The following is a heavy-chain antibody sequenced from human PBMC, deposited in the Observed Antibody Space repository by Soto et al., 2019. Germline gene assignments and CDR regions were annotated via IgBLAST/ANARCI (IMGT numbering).Heavy chain of an antibody. V-gene: IGHV3-33*01. CDR3: ARDTSYSNGWIDY. D-gene: IGHD6-25*01. J-gene: IGHJ4*02. CDR1: GFTFKNYG. CDR2: IWYDGSDK. Sequence: GGSLRLSCAASGFTFKNYGMHWVRQAPGKGLEWVAIIWYDGSDKYYADSVKGRFTISRDNSKNTLYLQMNSLRAEDTALYYCARDTSYSNGWIDYWGQGTLVTVSS.